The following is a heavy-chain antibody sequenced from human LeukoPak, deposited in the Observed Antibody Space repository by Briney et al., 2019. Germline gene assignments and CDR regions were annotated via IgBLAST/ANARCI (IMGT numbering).Heavy chain of an antibody. CDR2: IYPGDSDT. CDR3: ARLPSRDRYCSSTSCYTIGNWFDP. CDR1: GYSFTSYW. V-gene: IGHV5-51*01. D-gene: IGHD2-2*02. J-gene: IGHJ5*02. Sequence: GESLKISCKGSGYSFTSYWIGWVRQMPGKGLEWMGIIYPGDSDTRYSPSFQGQVTISADKSISTAYLQWSSLKASDTAMYYCARLPSRDRYCSSTSCYTIGNWFDPWGQGTLVTVSS.